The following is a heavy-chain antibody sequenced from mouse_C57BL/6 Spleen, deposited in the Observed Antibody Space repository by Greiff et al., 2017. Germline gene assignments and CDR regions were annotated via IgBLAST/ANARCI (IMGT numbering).Heavy chain of an antibody. Sequence: QVQLQQSGAELARPGASVKLSCKASGYTFTSYGISWVKQRTGQGLEWIGEIYPRSGNTYYNEKFKGKATLTADKSSSTAYMELRSLTSEDSAVYFCARGRDYDSYFDVWGTGTTVTVSS. J-gene: IGHJ1*03. V-gene: IGHV1-81*01. CDR2: IYPRSGNT. D-gene: IGHD2-4*01. CDR3: ARGRDYDSYFDV. CDR1: GYTFTSYG.